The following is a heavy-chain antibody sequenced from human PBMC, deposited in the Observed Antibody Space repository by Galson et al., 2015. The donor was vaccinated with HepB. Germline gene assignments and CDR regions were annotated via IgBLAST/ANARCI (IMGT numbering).Heavy chain of an antibody. V-gene: IGHV3-30-3*01. CDR3: AREASPGIAVAASDY. CDR2: ISYDGSNK. J-gene: IGHJ4*02. CDR1: GFTFSSYA. D-gene: IGHD6-19*01. Sequence: SLRLSCAASGFTFSSYAMHWVRQAPGKGLEWVAVISYDGSNKYYADSVKGRFTISRDNSKNTLYLQMNSLRAEDTAVYYCAREASPGIAVAASDYWGQGTLVTVSS.